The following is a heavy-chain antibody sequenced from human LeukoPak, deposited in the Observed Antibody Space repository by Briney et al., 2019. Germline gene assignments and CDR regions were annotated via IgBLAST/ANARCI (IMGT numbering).Heavy chain of an antibody. Sequence: ASVTVSCKASGYTFTVYYMHWVRQAPGQGPEWMGWINPDSGGTNYAQKFQGRVTMTRDTSISTAYMELSRLRSDDTAVYYCARGGHTAMPPDDAFDIWGQGTMVTVSS. D-gene: IGHD5-18*01. CDR2: INPDSGGT. V-gene: IGHV1-2*02. CDR1: GYTFTVYY. CDR3: ARGGHTAMPPDDAFDI. J-gene: IGHJ3*02.